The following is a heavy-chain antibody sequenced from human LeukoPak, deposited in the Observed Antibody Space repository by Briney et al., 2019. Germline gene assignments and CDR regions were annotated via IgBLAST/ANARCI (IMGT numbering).Heavy chain of an antibody. CDR3: GKGSLAVPATPLDF. CDR2: ISSRSTTI. D-gene: IGHD2-15*01. Sequence: PGGSLRLSCTASGFDFSNSFMTWVRQAPGKGLEWISYISSRSTTIYYADSVKGRFTISRDNGKNTVYLQMNNMRVDDTAVFYCGKGSLAVPATPLDFWGKGTLVTVSS. CDR1: GFDFSNSF. J-gene: IGHJ4*02. V-gene: IGHV3-11*01.